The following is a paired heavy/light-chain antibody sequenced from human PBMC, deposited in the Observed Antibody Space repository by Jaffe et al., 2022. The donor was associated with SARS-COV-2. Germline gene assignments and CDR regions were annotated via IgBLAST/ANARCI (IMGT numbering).Light chain of an antibody. CDR3: QQRTIWPLT. CDR1: QSVGSD. CDR2: DAS. J-gene: IGKJ3*01. V-gene: IGKV3-11*01. Sequence: EIVLTQSPATLSLSPGERATLSCRASQSVGSDLVWYQQKPGQAPRLLIEDASNRATGIPARFSGSGSGTDFTLSISSLEPEDFAVYYCQQRTIWPLTFGPGTKVDVK.
Heavy chain of an antibody. Sequence: QVQLVESGGGVVQPGRSLRLSCAASGFTFSSYGMHWLRQAPGKGLEWVAVIADDGSKKYYADSVKGRFTISRDNSKNTLYLQMNSLRTEDTAVYYCAKEKAYSGHSILDDWGQGTLVTVSS. V-gene: IGHV3-30*18. CDR3: AKEKAYSGHSILDD. D-gene: IGHD5-12*01. CDR1: GFTFSSYG. CDR2: IADDGSKK. J-gene: IGHJ4*02.